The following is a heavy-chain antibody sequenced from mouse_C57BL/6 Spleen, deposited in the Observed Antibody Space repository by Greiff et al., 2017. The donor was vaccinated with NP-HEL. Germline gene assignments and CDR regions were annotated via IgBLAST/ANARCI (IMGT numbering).Heavy chain of an antibody. V-gene: IGHV3-6*01. CDR1: GYSITSGYY. CDR3: ARKDYDYDGLDY. D-gene: IGHD2-4*01. J-gene: IGHJ2*01. Sequence: LQESGPGLVKPSQSLSLTCSVTGYSITSGYYWNWIRQFPGNKLEWMGYISYDGSNNYNPSLKNRISITRDTSKNQFFLKLNSVTTEDTATYYCARKDYDYDGLDYWGQGTTLTVSS. CDR2: ISYDGSN.